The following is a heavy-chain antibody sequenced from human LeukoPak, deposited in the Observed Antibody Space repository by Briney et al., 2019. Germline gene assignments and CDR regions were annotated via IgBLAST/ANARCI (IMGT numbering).Heavy chain of an antibody. V-gene: IGHV4-59*01. CDR3: ARDRYYYDSSAYYYRFDP. Sequence: PSETLSLTCTVSGGSISSYYWSWIRQPPGKRLEWIGHIYYSGSTNYNPSLKSRVTISVDTSKNQFSLKLSSVTAADTAVYYCARDRYYYDSSAYYYRFDPWGQGTLVTVSS. J-gene: IGHJ5*02. CDR2: IYYSGST. CDR1: GGSISSYY. D-gene: IGHD3-22*01.